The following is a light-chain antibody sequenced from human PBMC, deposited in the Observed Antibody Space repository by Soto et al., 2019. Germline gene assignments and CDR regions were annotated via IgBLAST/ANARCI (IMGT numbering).Light chain of an antibody. CDR3: SSYTSNSPLGI. J-gene: IGLJ2*01. CDR1: SSDVGGYNY. Sequence: QSVLTQPASVSGSPGQSITISCTGTSSDVGGYNYVAWYHQHPGKAPKLLIFQVSNRPSGVSNRFSGSKPGNTASLTISGLKPEDECTYYRSSYTSNSPLGIFGGGTKLTVL. V-gene: IGLV2-14*01. CDR2: QVS.